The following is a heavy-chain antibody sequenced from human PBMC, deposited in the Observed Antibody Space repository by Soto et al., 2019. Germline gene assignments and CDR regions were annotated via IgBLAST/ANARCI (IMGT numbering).Heavy chain of an antibody. D-gene: IGHD2-8*01. CDR1: GGSFSDYY. CDR3: ARVYAYYFDF. V-gene: IGHV4-34*01. J-gene: IGHJ4*02. Sequence: SETLSLTCAVYGGSFSDYYWSWIRQPPGKGLEWIGEINHSGSTNYNPSLKSRVTISADTSKNQFSLKLSSVTAADTAVYYCARVYAYYFDFWGQGTLVTVSS. CDR2: INHSGST.